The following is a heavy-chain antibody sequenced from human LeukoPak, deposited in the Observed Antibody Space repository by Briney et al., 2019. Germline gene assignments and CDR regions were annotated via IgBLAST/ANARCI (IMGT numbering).Heavy chain of an antibody. D-gene: IGHD2-21*02. CDR3: ARGSIVVVTAIPLDY. J-gene: IGHJ4*02. CDR2: ISSSGSTI. Sequence: GGSLRLSCAASGFTFSSYWMNWVRQAPGKGLEWVSYISSSGSTIYYADSVKGRFTISRDNAKNSLYLQMNSLRAEDTAVYYCARGSIVVVTAIPLDYWGQGTLVTVSS. CDR1: GFTFSSYW. V-gene: IGHV3-48*04.